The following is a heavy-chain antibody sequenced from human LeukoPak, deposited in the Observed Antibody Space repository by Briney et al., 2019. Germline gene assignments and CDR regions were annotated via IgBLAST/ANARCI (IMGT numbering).Heavy chain of an antibody. CDR2: MNPNSGNT. Sequence: GASVKVSCKASGYTFTSYDINWVRQATGQGLEWMGWMNPNSGNTGYAQKFQGRVTITRNTSISTAYMELSSLRSEDTAVYYCARRPYCSGGSCYSRRYWFDPWGQGTLVTVSP. V-gene: IGHV1-8*03. CDR3: ARRPYCSGGSCYSRRYWFDP. J-gene: IGHJ5*02. CDR1: GYTFTSYD. D-gene: IGHD2-15*01.